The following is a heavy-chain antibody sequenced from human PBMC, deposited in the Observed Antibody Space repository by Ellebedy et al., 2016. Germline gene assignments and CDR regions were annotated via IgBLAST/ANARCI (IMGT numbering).Heavy chain of an antibody. V-gene: IGHV4-59*02. Sequence: GSLRLSCNVSGGSVSSDYWNWIRRPPGKGLEWIGYVFHTGTTNYNPSLKSRVTMSVDTSKSQFSLRLTSVTAADTAVYHCARWRGGGVEAFDIWGQGTMVTVSS. CDR2: VFHTGTT. CDR3: ARWRGGGVEAFDI. J-gene: IGHJ3*02. CDR1: GGSVSSDY. D-gene: IGHD2-8*01.